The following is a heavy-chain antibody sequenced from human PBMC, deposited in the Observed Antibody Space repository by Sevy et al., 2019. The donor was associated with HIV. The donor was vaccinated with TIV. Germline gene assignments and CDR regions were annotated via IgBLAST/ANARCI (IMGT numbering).Heavy chain of an antibody. J-gene: IGHJ4*02. D-gene: IGHD3-9*01. CDR1: GDFISTYY. CDR2: IQYSGTT. CDR3: ARGFAIEGLYFDV. Sequence: SETLSLSYSFSGDFISTYYWTWIRQAPGKGVDWIGSIQYSGTTNYNPSLKSRVTISIDTSKNQFSLNLSSVTAADTALYFCARGFAIEGLYFDVWGQGILVTVSS. V-gene: IGHV4-59*13.